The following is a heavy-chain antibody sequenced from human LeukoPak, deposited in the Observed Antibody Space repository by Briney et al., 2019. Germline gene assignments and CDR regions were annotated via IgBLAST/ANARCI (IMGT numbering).Heavy chain of an antibody. CDR2: IYYSGST. V-gene: IGHV4-59*08. J-gene: IGHJ5*02. CDR3: ARHGPYLGRLAWFDP. CDR1: GGSISSNY. Sequence: SETLSLTCTVSGGSISSNYWSWIRQPPGEGLEWIGYIYYSGSTIYNPSLKSRVTISVDTSKNQFSLNLSSVTAADTAVYYCARHGPYLGRLAWFDPWGQGTLVTVSS. D-gene: IGHD1-26*01.